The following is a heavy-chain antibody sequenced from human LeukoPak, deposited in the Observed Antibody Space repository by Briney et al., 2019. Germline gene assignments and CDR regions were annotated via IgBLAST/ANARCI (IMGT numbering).Heavy chain of an antibody. CDR2: ISYDGSNK. CDR3: AKDRYYYDSSGYYLDY. J-gene: IGHJ4*02. D-gene: IGHD3-22*01. CDR1: GFTFSSYG. V-gene: IGHV3-30*18. Sequence: GGSLRLSCVAPGFTFSSYGMHWVRQAPGKGLEWVAVISYDGSNKYYADSVKGRFTISRDNSKNTLYLQMNSLRAEDTAVYYCAKDRYYYDSSGYYLDYWGQGTLVTVSS.